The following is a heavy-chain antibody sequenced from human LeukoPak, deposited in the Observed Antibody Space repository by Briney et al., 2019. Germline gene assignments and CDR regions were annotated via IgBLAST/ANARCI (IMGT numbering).Heavy chain of an antibody. CDR3: ASRSGWRYFDY. CDR1: GFTFSSYG. Sequence: GGSLRLSCAASGFTFSSYGMSWVRQAPGKGPEWVSAISGSGGSTYYADSVKGRFTISRDNSKNTLYLQMNSLRAEDTAVYYCASRSGWRYFDYWGQGTLVTVSS. J-gene: IGHJ4*02. CDR2: ISGSGGST. D-gene: IGHD6-19*01. V-gene: IGHV3-23*01.